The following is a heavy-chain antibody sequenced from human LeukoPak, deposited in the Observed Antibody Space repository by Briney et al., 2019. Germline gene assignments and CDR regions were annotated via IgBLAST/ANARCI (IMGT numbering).Heavy chain of an antibody. Sequence: PGGSLRLSCAASGFTFSSYTMNWVRQAPGKGLEWVSSISGSSTYIYYADSVKGRFPISRDNAKNSLYLQMNSLRAEDTAVYYCARALVGASMASDYWGQGTLVTVSS. V-gene: IGHV3-21*01. CDR3: ARALVGASMASDY. J-gene: IGHJ4*02. CDR1: GFTFSSYT. CDR2: ISGSSTYI. D-gene: IGHD4/OR15-4a*01.